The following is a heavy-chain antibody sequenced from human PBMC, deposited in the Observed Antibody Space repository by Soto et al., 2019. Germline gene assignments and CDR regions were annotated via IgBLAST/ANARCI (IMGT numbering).Heavy chain of an antibody. V-gene: IGHV3-23*01. J-gene: IGHJ4*02. CDR3: AKGGAVYGLLTHDY. CDR1: GFSFRNYA. CDR2: LTGSSSNI. Sequence: EVQLLESGGGLVQPGGSLRLSCAASGFSFRNYAMSWVRQAPGKGLEWISTLTGSSSNIYYADSVKGRFAISRDNSRNTLYLQMDSLTAEDTAVYYCAKGGAVYGLLTHDYWGQGTLVTVSS. D-gene: IGHD3-9*01.